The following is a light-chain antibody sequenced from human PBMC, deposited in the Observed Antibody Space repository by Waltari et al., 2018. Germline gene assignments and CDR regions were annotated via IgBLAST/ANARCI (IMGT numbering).Light chain of an antibody. J-gene: IGLJ3*02. Sequence: QSALTQPASVSGSPGPSITISCTGCSSSVVAYNYVSWYQQHPGKAPKLMIYDVTNRPSGVSNRFSGSKSGNTASLTISGLQADDEADYYCCSYAGTSTFVVFGGGTKLTVL. CDR3: CSYAGTSTFVV. CDR1: SSSVVAYNY. CDR2: DVT. V-gene: IGLV2-23*02.